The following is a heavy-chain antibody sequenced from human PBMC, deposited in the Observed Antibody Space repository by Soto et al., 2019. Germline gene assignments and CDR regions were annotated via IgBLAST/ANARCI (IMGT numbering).Heavy chain of an antibody. CDR3: ASAMYYYDSSGYYGLDAFDI. V-gene: IGHV3-30-3*01. J-gene: IGHJ3*02. D-gene: IGHD3-22*01. CDR2: ISYDGSNK. Sequence: GGSLRLSCAASGFTFSSYAMHWVRQAPGKGLEWVAVISYDGSNKYYADSVKGRFTISRDNSKNTLYLQMNCLRAEDTAVYYCASAMYYYDSSGYYGLDAFDIWGQGTMVTVSS. CDR1: GFTFSSYA.